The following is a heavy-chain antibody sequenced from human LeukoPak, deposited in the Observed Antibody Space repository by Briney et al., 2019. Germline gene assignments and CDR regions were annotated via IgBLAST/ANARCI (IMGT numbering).Heavy chain of an antibody. CDR2: INTDGSST. CDR1: GFTFSSYW. CDR3: AKDLQQQLVRRIFDY. D-gene: IGHD6-13*01. J-gene: IGHJ4*02. V-gene: IGHV3-74*01. Sequence: PGGSLRLSCAASGFTFSSYWMHWVRQAPGKGLVWVSRINTDGSSTSYADSVKGRFTISRDNAKNTLYLQMNSLRAEDTAVYYCAKDLQQQLVRRIFDYWGQGTLVTVSS.